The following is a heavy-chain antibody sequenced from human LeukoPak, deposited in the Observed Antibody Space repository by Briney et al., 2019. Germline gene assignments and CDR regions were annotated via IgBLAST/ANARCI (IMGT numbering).Heavy chain of an antibody. D-gene: IGHD5-12*01. Sequence: GGSLRLSCAASGFTFIDYSMNWVRQAPGKGLEWISYVGISSGTTKYADSVKGGFIISGDSAKNSVFLQKNSLRVEDTAVYYCARDHRYAVDNWGQGTLVTVSS. J-gene: IGHJ4*02. CDR2: VGISSGTT. CDR1: GFTFIDYS. CDR3: ARDHRYAVDN. V-gene: IGHV3-48*04.